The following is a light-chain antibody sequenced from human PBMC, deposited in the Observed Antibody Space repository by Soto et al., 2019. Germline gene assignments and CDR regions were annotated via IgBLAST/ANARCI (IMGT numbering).Light chain of an antibody. V-gene: IGKV1-5*01. J-gene: IGKJ1*01. CDR1: RSISDW. CDR2: DAS. Sequence: DIQMTQSPSSLSRSVGDRVTITCRASRSISDWLAWYQQKPGKAPELLIFDASNLKSGVSSRFSGSGSGTEFTLTISRLQPDDVATYYCLQYSSHSWTFGQGTKVEIK. CDR3: LQYSSHSWT.